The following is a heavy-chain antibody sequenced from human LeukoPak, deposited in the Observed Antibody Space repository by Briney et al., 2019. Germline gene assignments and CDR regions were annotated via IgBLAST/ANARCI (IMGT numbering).Heavy chain of an antibody. V-gene: IGHV4-59*01. CDR2: IYFSGTT. CDR3: ARANGSYCPWRP. Sequence: SETLSLTCTVSGGSISGYYWSWIRQPPGKGLEWIGNIYFSGTTNYNPSLKSRVTMSLDTSRNQFSLKVTSVTAADTAVYYCARANGSYCPWRPWGQGILVTVSS. CDR1: GGSISGYY. D-gene: IGHD1-26*01. J-gene: IGHJ5*02.